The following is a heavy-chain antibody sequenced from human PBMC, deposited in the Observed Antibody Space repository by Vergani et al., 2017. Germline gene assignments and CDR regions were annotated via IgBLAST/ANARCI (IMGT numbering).Heavy chain of an antibody. CDR1: GFTFDDYT. D-gene: IGHD3-10*01. CDR2: ISWDGGST. Sequence: EVQLVESGGVVVQPGGSLRLSCAASGFTFDDYTMHWVRQAPGKGLEWVSLISWDGGSTYYADSVKGRFTISRDNSKNTLYLQMNSLRAEDTAVYYCAKGMVLLWFGERDGMDVWGQGTTVTVSS. CDR3: AKGMVLLWFGERDGMDV. V-gene: IGHV3-43*01. J-gene: IGHJ6*02.